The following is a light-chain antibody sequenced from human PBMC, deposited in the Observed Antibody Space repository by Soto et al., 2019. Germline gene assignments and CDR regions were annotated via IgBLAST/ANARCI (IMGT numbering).Light chain of an antibody. V-gene: IGKV3-20*01. CDR1: QSVSTNQ. CDR2: GAS. CDR3: QQYGSSPTT. Sequence: EIVLTQSPGTLSLSPGERATLSCRASQSVSTNQLAWYQQKPGQAPRLLIYGASSRATGIADRFSGSGSGTDFTLTISRLEPEDFAVYYCQQYGSSPTTFGQGTKVDIK. J-gene: IGKJ1*01.